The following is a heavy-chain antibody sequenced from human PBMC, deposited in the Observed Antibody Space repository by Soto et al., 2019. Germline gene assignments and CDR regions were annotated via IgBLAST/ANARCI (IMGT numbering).Heavy chain of an antibody. CDR1: GGSISSSNW. D-gene: IGHD3-10*01. V-gene: IGHV4-4*02. J-gene: IGHJ4*02. CDR2: IYHSGST. Sequence: SETLSLTCAVSGGSISSSNWWSWVRQPPGKGLEWIGEIYHSGSTNYNPSLKSRVTISVDKSKNQFSLKLSSVTAADTAVYYCASRPEGFGEGGFDYWGQGTLVTVSS. CDR3: ASRPEGFGEGGFDY.